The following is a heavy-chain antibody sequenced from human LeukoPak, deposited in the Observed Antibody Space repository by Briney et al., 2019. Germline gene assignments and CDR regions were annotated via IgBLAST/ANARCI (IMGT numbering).Heavy chain of an antibody. CDR2: INHSGST. CDR1: GGSFSGYY. J-gene: IGHJ3*02. V-gene: IGHV4-34*01. Sequence: PSETLSLTCAVYGGSFSGYYWSWIRQPPGKGLEWIGEINHSGSTNYNPSLKSRVTISVDTSKNQFSLKLSSVTAADTAVYYCARGSYCGGDCSTGADALDIWGQGTMVTVSS. D-gene: IGHD2-21*02. CDR3: ARGSYCGGDCSTGADALDI.